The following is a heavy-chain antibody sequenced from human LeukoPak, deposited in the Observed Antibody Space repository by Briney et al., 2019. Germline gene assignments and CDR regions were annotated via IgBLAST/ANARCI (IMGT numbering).Heavy chain of an antibody. J-gene: IGHJ5*02. CDR2: INHSGST. CDR1: GGSFSGYY. D-gene: IGHD3-10*01. V-gene: IGHV4-34*01. Sequence: SETLSLTCAVYGGSFSGYYWSWIRQPPGKGLEWIGEINHSGSTNYNPSLKSRVTISVDTSKNQFSLKLSSVTAADTAVYYCARGSPSITMVRGNWFDPWGQGTLVTVSS. CDR3: ARGSPSITMVRGNWFDP.